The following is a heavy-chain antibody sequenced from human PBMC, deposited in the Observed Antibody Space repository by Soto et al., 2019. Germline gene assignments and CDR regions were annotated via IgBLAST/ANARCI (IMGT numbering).Heavy chain of an antibody. D-gene: IGHD4-17*01. CDR3: ARGADYGDYGFDY. Sequence: QVQLVESGGGVVQPGRSLRLSCAASGFTFSSYGMHWVRQAPGKGLEWVAVIWYDGSNKYYADSVKGRFTISRDNSKNTLYLQMNSLRAEDTAVYYCARGADYGDYGFDYWGQGTLVTVFS. V-gene: IGHV3-33*01. CDR2: IWYDGSNK. J-gene: IGHJ4*02. CDR1: GFTFSSYG.